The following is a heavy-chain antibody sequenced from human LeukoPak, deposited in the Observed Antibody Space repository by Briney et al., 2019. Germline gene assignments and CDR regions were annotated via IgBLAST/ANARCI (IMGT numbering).Heavy chain of an antibody. J-gene: IGHJ6*03. CDR1: GYRSTSYW. Sequence: GESLKISCKGSGYRSTSYWIGWVRQMPGKGLEWMGIIYPGDSNTRCSPSFQGQVTISADKSISTAYLQWSSLKASDTAMYYCARAYCSSTTCYTNYYYYMDVWGKGTTVTVSS. D-gene: IGHD2-2*02. V-gene: IGHV5-51*01. CDR3: ARAYCSSTTCYTNYYYYMDV. CDR2: IYPGDSNT.